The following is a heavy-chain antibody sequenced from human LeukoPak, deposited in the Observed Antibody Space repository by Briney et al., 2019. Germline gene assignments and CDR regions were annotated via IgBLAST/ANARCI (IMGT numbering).Heavy chain of an antibody. Sequence: PGRSLRLSCAASGFTFSSYSMNWVRQAPGKGLEWVSSISSSSSYIYYADSVKGRFTISRDNAKNSLYLQMNSLRAEDTAVYYCARDQSSSDAFDIWGQGTMVTVSS. J-gene: IGHJ3*02. CDR3: ARDQSSSDAFDI. D-gene: IGHD6-6*01. V-gene: IGHV3-21*01. CDR2: ISSSSSYI. CDR1: GFTFSSYS.